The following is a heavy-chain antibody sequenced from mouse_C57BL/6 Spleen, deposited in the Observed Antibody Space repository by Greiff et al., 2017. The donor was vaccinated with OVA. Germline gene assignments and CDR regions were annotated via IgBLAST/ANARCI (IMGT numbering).Heavy chain of an antibody. CDR3: ARSRNFDV. CDR1: GYTFTSYW. V-gene: IGHV1-69*01. CDR2: IDPSDSYT. J-gene: IGHJ1*03. Sequence: QVQLQQPGAELVMPGASVKLSCKASGYTFTSYWMHWVKQGPGQGLEWIGEIDPSDSYTNYNQKFKGKSTLTVDKSSSTAYMQLSSLTSEDSAVYYCARSRNFDVWGTGTTVTVSS.